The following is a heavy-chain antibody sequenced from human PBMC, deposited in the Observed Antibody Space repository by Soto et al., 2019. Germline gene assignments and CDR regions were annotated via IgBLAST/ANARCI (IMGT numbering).Heavy chain of an antibody. Sequence: EVQLLESGGGLVQPEGSLRLSCAASGFTFSSYAMNWVRQAPGKGLEWVSIISGDGGTTSYADSVKGRFTISRDNSKNTLYLQMNSLRAEDTAVYYCAKKRVLVPAMYHFDYWGQGTLVTVSS. CDR1: GFTFSSYA. CDR2: ISGDGGTT. V-gene: IGHV3-23*01. D-gene: IGHD2-2*01. J-gene: IGHJ4*02. CDR3: AKKRVLVPAMYHFDY.